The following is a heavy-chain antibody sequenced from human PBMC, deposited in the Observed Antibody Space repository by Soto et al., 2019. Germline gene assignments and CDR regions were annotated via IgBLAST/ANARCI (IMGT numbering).Heavy chain of an antibody. V-gene: IGHV1-69*01. D-gene: IGHD2-2*01. CDR3: ASVRYCSSTSCYGGGYYYYGMDV. CDR2: IIPIFGTA. Sequence: QVQLVQSGAEVKKPGSSVKVSCKASGGTFSSYAISWVRQAPGQGLEWMGGIIPIFGTANYAQKFQGRVTITADESTSTAYMELSSLRSEDTVVYYCASVRYCSSTSCYGGGYYYYGMDVWGQGTTVTVSS. J-gene: IGHJ6*02. CDR1: GGTFSSYA.